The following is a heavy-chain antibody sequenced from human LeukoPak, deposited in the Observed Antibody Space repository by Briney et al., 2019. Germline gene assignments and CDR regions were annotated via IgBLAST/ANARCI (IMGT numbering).Heavy chain of an antibody. CDR2: VFGSSDST. CDR3: ARAPPNDYDSSGYYSSFDY. Sequence: GGSLRLSCAASGFTFSTYALSWVRQAPGKGLEWVSTVFGSSDSTYYADSVKGRFTISRDTSENTLYLQMNSLRGEDTAVYYCARAPPNDYDSSGYYSSFDYWGQGTLVTVSS. J-gene: IGHJ4*02. D-gene: IGHD3-22*01. CDR1: GFTFSTYA. V-gene: IGHV3-23*01.